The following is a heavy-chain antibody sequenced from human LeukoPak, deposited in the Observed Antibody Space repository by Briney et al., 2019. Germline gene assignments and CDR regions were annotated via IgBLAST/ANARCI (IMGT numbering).Heavy chain of an antibody. CDR2: IYYTGST. CDR3: VRVDYDHSLDY. CDR1: GGSIDTFY. J-gene: IGHJ4*02. V-gene: IGHV4-59*01. D-gene: IGHD4-17*01. Sequence: SETLSLTCTVSGGSIDTFYWNWIRQPPGKGLEWLGYIYYTGSTNYNLSLKSRVTISLDTSKNQFSLRLISVTAADSAMYYCVRVDYDHSLDYWGQGILVTVSS.